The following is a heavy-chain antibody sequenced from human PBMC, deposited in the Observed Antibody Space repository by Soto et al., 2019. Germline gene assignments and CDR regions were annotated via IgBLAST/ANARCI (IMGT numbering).Heavy chain of an antibody. CDR2: ISGRGGST. D-gene: IGHD4-17*01. V-gene: IGHV3-23*01. CDR3: AKDLGDYVRTWDY. CDR1: GFTFSRYA. Sequence: GGSLRLSCAASGFTFSRYAMTWVRQAPGEGLEWVSAISGRGGSTYYADSVKGRFTISRDNSKNTLYLQMNSLRAEDTAVYYCAKDLGDYVRTWDYWGQGTLVTVSS. J-gene: IGHJ4*02.